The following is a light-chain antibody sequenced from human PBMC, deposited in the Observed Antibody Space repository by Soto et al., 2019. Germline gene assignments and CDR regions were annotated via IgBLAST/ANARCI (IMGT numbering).Light chain of an antibody. CDR2: DVS. CDR3: SSSTSSSTPYV. J-gene: IGLJ1*01. V-gene: IGLV2-14*01. CDR1: SSDGGGYNY. Sequence: QSALTQPASVSGSPGQSIIISCTGTSSDGGGYNYVSWYQQHPGKAPKLMIYDVSNRPSGVSNRFSGSKSGNTASLTISGLHAEDEADYYCSSSTSSSTPYVFGTGTKLTVL.